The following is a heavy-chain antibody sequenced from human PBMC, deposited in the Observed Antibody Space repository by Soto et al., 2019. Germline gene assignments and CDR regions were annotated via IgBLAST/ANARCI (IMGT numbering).Heavy chain of an antibody. CDR3: AKASSSSSYFDY. J-gene: IGHJ4*02. V-gene: IGHV3-23*01. CDR2: ISGSGGST. D-gene: IGHD6-6*01. CDR1: GFTFSSYA. Sequence: EVRLLESGGGLVQPGGSLRLSCAASGFTFSSYAMSWVRQAPGKGLEWVSAISGSGGSTYYADSVKGRFTISRDNSKNTLYLQMNSLRAEDTAVYYCAKASSSSSYFDYWGQGTLVTVSS.